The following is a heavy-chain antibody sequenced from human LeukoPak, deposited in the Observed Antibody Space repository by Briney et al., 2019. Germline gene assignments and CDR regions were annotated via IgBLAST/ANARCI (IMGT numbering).Heavy chain of an antibody. Sequence: SVKVSCKASGGTFSSYAISWVRQPPGQGLEWMGRIIPIFGTANYAQKFQGRVTITTDESTSTAYMELSSLRSEDTAVYYCARDRVPGGGPVVPAANIPNWFDPWGQGTLVTVSS. J-gene: IGHJ5*02. CDR3: ARDRVPGGGPVVPAANIPNWFDP. D-gene: IGHD2-2*01. CDR1: GGTFSSYA. V-gene: IGHV1-69*05. CDR2: IIPIFGTA.